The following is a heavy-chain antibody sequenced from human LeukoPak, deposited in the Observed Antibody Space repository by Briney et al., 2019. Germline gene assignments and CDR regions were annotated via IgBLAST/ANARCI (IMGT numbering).Heavy chain of an antibody. V-gene: IGHV3-20*01. D-gene: IGHD6-13*01. CDR2: INWKGGST. CDR1: GFIFDDYG. Sequence: GSLRLSGAASGFIFDDYGMSWVRQAPGKGMEWVSGINWKGGSTGYGDSVEGRFTISRDNAKNSLYLQMNGLRAEDTALYDCARDLKRLAAVQPPEYDYRGQGTLVPVSS. J-gene: IGHJ4*02. CDR3: ARDLKRLAAVQPPEYDY.